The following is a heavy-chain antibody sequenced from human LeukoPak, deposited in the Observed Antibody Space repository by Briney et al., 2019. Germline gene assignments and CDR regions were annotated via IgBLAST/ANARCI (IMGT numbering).Heavy chain of an antibody. CDR2: IGSSSSYI. V-gene: IGHV3-21*01. CDR3: ARSVGVAGTSGMDV. J-gene: IGHJ6*02. Sequence: GGSLRLSCVASGFTFSSYAMSWVRQAPGKGLEWVSSIGSSSSYIYYADSVKGRFTISRDNAKNSLYLQMNSLRAEDTAVYYCARSVGVAGTSGMDVWGQGTTVTVSS. D-gene: IGHD6-19*01. CDR1: GFTFSSYA.